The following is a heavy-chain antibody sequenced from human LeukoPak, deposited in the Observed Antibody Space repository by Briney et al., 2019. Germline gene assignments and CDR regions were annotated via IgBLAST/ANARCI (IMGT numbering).Heavy chain of an antibody. CDR2: INSDGSST. V-gene: IGHV3-74*01. Sequence: PGGSLRLSCAVSGFTFSGFWMSWSRQAPGKGLVWVSRINSDGSSTSYADSVKGRFTISRDNAENTLYLQMNSLRVEDTAVYYCAGERGDITDYWGQGTLVTVSS. D-gene: IGHD3-9*01. CDR3: AGERGDITDY. CDR1: GFTFSGFW. J-gene: IGHJ4*02.